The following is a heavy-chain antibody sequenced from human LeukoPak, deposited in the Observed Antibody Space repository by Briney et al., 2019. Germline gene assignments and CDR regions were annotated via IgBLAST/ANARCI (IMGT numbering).Heavy chain of an antibody. D-gene: IGHD2-15*01. J-gene: IGHJ4*02. Sequence: GGSLRLSCAASGFTVSGHYWSWVRQAPGKGLEWVSQINSGGTTYYADSVKGRFTISRDNSKNTLYLQMNSLTAEDTAVYYCAKDVMGCSGGSCYSAHDYWGQGTLVSVSS. CDR2: INSGGTT. V-gene: IGHV3-53*01. CDR3: AKDVMGCSGGSCYSAHDY. CDR1: GFTVSGHY.